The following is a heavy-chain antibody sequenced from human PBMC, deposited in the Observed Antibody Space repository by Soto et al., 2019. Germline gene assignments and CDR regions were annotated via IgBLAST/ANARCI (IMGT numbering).Heavy chain of an antibody. D-gene: IGHD4-17*01. CDR2: IIPIFGTA. V-gene: IGHV1-69*01. Sequence: QVQLVQSGAEVKKPGSSVKVSCKASGGSFSSYAISWVRQAPGQGLEWMGGIIPIFGTANYAQKFQGRVTITADESTSTAYMELSSLRSEDTVEYYCARRYGDYTGVWFDPWGQGTLVTVSS. CDR3: ARRYGDYTGVWFDP. J-gene: IGHJ5*02. CDR1: GGSFSSYA.